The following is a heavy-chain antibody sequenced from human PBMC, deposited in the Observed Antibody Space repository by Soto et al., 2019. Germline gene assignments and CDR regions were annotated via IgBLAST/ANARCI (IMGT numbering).Heavy chain of an antibody. CDR2: INGYNGNT. CDR1: GYTFSTYG. D-gene: IGHD3-16*01. J-gene: IGHJ6*02. Sequence: ASVKVSCKASGYTFSTYGISWVRQAPGQGLEWMGWINGYNGNTNYAPKLQGRITMTTDTSTTTAYMELRSLRSDDTAVFFCGGRGDVPYYYSGMDVGGQGTRATVSS. CDR3: GGRGDVPYYYSGMDV. V-gene: IGHV1-18*01.